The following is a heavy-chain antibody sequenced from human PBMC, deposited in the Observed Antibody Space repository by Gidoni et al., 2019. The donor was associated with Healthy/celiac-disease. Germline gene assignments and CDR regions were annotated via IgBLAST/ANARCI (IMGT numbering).Heavy chain of an antibody. CDR2: INHSRST. J-gene: IGHJ4*02. CDR3: ARAPIRYSHRAHFDY. CDR1: GGSFSGYY. Sequence: QVQLQQAVAGLLKPSATLSLTCAVYGGSFSGYYWSWFRQPPGKGLEWIGEINHSRSTNDNPYLKSRVTISVDTSKNQFSLKLSSVNAADTAVYYCARAPIRYSHRAHFDYWGQGTLVTVSS. D-gene: IGHD6-13*01. V-gene: IGHV4-34*01.